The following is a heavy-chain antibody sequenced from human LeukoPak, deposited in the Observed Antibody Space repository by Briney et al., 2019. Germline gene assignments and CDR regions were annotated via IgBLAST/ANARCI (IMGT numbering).Heavy chain of an antibody. D-gene: IGHD1-26*01. CDR2: ITTSSSTI. CDR1: GFTFRDYS. Sequence: GGSLRLSCAASGFTFRDYSMNWVRQAPGKGLEWVSYITTSSSTIYYADSVKGRFTISRDNAKNSLYLQMNSLRAGDTAVYYCARGGRYYPPCYFDYWGQGTLVTVSS. J-gene: IGHJ4*02. V-gene: IGHV3-48*04. CDR3: ARGGRYYPPCYFDY.